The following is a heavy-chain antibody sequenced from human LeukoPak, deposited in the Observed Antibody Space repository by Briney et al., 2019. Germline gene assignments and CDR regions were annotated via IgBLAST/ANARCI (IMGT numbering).Heavy chain of an antibody. CDR2: MNPNKGNT. CDR1: GYTFTSYD. CDR3: ARGRCTNGVCYSHYYYYMDV. Sequence: ASVMVSCKPSGYTFTSYDINWVRQATGQGLEWMGWMNPNKGNTGYEQTFQGRVTMTRNTSISTAYMELSSLRSADTAVYYCARGRCTNGVCYSHYYYYMDVWGKGTTVTVSS. D-gene: IGHD2-8*01. V-gene: IGHV1-8*01. J-gene: IGHJ6*03.